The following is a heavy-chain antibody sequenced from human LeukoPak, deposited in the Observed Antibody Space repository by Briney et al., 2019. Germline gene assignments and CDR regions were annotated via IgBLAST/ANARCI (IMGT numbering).Heavy chain of an antibody. CDR2: IYYSGST. D-gene: IGHD2-15*01. CDR3: ARLYCSGGSCAAGFDY. J-gene: IGHJ4*02. V-gene: IGHV4-39*01. CDR1: GGSISSSSYY. Sequence: SETLCLTCTVSGGSISSSSYYWGWIRQPPGKGLEWIGSIYYSGSTYYNPSLKSRVTISVDTSKNQFSLKLSSVTAADTAVYYCARLYCSGGSCAAGFDYWGQGTLVTVSS.